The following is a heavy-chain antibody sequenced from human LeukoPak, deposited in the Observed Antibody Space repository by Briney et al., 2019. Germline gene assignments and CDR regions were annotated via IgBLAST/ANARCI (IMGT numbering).Heavy chain of an antibody. V-gene: IGHV4-34*01. CDR1: GGSFSGYY. Sequence: SETLSLTCAVYGGSFSGYYWSWIRQPPGKGLGWIGEINHSGSTNYNPSLKSRVTISVDTSKNQFSLKLSSVTAADTAVYYCARSSLLWFGELPSLLYYYYMDVWGKGTTVTVSS. CDR2: INHSGST. J-gene: IGHJ6*03. D-gene: IGHD3-10*01. CDR3: ARSSLLWFGELPSLLYYYYMDV.